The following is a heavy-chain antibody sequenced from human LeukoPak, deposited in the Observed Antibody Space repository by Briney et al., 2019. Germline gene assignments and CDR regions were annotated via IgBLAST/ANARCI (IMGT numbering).Heavy chain of an antibody. J-gene: IGHJ5*02. Sequence: ASVTVSRKPSGYTFTTYDINWVRQAPGQGLEWMGWMNPNSGNTGYAQKFPGRVTMTRNTFISTAYVELSSLRSEDTAVYYCARGPNKSDGGNSGSAWFDPWGQGTLVTVSS. CDR2: MNPNSGNT. CDR3: ARGPNKSDGGNSGSAWFDP. CDR1: GYTFTTYD. V-gene: IGHV1-8*01. D-gene: IGHD4-23*01.